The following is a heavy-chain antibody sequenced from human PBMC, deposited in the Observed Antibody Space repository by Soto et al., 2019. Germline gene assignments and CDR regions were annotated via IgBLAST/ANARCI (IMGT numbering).Heavy chain of an antibody. D-gene: IGHD2-15*01. CDR2: TYYRSKWYN. CDR3: ARENVIGYCSGGSCDAFDI. Sequence: PSQTLSLTCAISGDSVSSNSAAWNWIRQSPSRGLEWLGRTYYRSKWYNDYAVSVKSRITNNPDTSKNQFSLQLNSVTPEDTAVYYCARENVIGYCSGGSCDAFDIWGQGTMVTVSS. J-gene: IGHJ3*02. V-gene: IGHV6-1*01. CDR1: GDSVSSNSAA.